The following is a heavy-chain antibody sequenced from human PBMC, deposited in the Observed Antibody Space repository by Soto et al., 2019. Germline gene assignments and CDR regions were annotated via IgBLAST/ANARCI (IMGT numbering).Heavy chain of an antibody. CDR1: GYTFTGYY. Sequence: QVQLVQSGAEVKKPGASVKVSCKASGYTFTGYYMHWVRQAPGQGLEWMGWINPNSGGTNYAQKFQGRVTMTRDTSISTAYMELSRLRSDDTAVYYCAINRNPLRGADYYYYYGMDVWGQGTTVTVSS. CDR3: AINRNPLRGADYYYYYGMDV. D-gene: IGHD4-17*01. J-gene: IGHJ6*02. V-gene: IGHV1-2*02. CDR2: INPNSGGT.